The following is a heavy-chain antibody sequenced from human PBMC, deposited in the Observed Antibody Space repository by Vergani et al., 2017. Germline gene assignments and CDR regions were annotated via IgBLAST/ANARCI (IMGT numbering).Heavy chain of an antibody. V-gene: IGHV5-51*01. CDR1: GYSFTNYW. CDR3: DRLYERDSSGSKYFDY. CDR2: IHPADSDT. J-gene: IGHJ4*02. Sequence: EVQLVQSGAEVKKPGESLKISCPISGYSFTNYWIGWVRQMPGKGLEWLGFIHPADSDTRYSPSFQVKVTISVDKSISTAYLQRSSLSTSDSAMDYCDRLYERDSSGSKYFDYWGQGTMVTDSS. D-gene: IGHD3-22*01.